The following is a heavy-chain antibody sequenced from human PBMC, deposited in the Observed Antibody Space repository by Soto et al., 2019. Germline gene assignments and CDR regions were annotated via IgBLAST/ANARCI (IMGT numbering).Heavy chain of an antibody. CDR2: IHYSGST. J-gene: IGHJ4*02. D-gene: IGHD3-9*01. CDR3: ATLTGYKFDY. CDR1: GGSISSYY. Sequence: SETLSLTCTVSGGSISSYYWIWIRQPPGKGLEWIGYIHYSGSTNYNPSLKSRVTISIDTSKNQFSLKLSSVTAADTAVYYCATLTGYKFDYWGQGTLVTVSP. V-gene: IGHV4-59*01.